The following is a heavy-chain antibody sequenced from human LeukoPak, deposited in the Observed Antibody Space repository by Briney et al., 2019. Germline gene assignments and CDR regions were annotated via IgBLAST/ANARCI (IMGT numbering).Heavy chain of an antibody. V-gene: IGHV3-30*04. Sequence: GRSLRLSCAASGFTFSNYAMHWVRHAPGKGLEWVAFIRYDGSNKYYADSVKGRFTISRDNSKNTLYLQMNSLRAEDTAVYYCARVNQQLTSPFGMDVWGKGTTVTVSS. CDR2: IRYDGSNK. CDR1: GFTFSNYA. CDR3: ARVNQQLTSPFGMDV. D-gene: IGHD6-13*01. J-gene: IGHJ6*04.